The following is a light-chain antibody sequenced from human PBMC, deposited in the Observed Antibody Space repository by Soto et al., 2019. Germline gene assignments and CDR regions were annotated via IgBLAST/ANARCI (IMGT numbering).Light chain of an antibody. J-gene: IGKJ2*01. CDR2: GAS. V-gene: IGKV3-20*01. Sequence: IVLTQSPGTLSLSPGERATLSCRASQSVSSNFLAWYQQKPGQAPRLFIYGASSRAIGIPDRFSGSGSGTEFTLTISRLEPEDFAVYYCQQYGSSPYTFGQGTKLEIK. CDR3: QQYGSSPYT. CDR1: QSVSSNF.